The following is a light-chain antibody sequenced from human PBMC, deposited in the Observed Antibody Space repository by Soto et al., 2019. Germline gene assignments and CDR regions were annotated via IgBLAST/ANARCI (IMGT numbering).Light chain of an antibody. CDR2: AAS. J-gene: IGKJ1*01. Sequence: DIQMTQSPSSLSASVGDRVTITCRASQSISSYLNWYQQKPGKAPKLLIYAASSLQSGVPSRFSGSVSGTDFTLPISSLQPEDFETYYCKQSYSTPPWTFGQGTKVKIK. CDR3: KQSYSTPPWT. V-gene: IGKV1-39*01. CDR1: QSISSY.